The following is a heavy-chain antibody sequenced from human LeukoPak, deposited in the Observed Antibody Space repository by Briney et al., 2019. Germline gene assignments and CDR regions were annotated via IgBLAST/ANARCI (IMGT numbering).Heavy chain of an antibody. CDR2: ISSSSSYI. CDR1: GFTFSSYS. J-gene: IGHJ6*03. CDR3: ARLGQQLGDYYYYDMDV. D-gene: IGHD6-13*01. V-gene: IGHV3-21*01. Sequence: PGGSLRLSCAASGFTFSSYSMNRVRQAPGKGLEWVSSISSSSSYIYYADSVRGRFTISRDNPKNSLYLPMNSLRASDTDVYYCARLGQQLGDYYYYDMDVWGKGTTVTVSS.